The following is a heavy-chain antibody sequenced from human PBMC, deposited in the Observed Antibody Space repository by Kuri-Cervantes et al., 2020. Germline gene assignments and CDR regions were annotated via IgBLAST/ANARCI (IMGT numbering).Heavy chain of an antibody. Sequence: SETLSLTCTVSRGSISSRTYYWGWIRQPPGKGLEWIGNINYSGNTYYNPSLKSRVTMSVDTSENQFSLKLSSVTAADTAVYYCARHRDYYGSGSSYNWFDPWGQGTLVTVSS. CDR1: RGSISSRTYY. J-gene: IGHJ5*02. V-gene: IGHV4-39*01. CDR3: ARHRDYYGSGSSYNWFDP. D-gene: IGHD3-10*01. CDR2: INYSGNT.